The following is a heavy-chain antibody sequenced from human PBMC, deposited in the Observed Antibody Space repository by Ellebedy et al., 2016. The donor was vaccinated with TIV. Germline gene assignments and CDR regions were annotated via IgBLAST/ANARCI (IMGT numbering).Heavy chain of an antibody. J-gene: IGHJ4*02. V-gene: IGHV3-23*01. Sequence: GESLKISCAASGFTFSSYAMSWVRQAPGKGLEWISGIVGNGRNIYYADSVKGRFTISRDNSKSTLYLQMHSLRDEDTAIYFCARGRSGTYIHHAFDYWGQGALVTVSS. CDR1: GFTFSSYA. D-gene: IGHD1-14*01. CDR3: ARGRSGTYIHHAFDY. CDR2: IVGNGRNI.